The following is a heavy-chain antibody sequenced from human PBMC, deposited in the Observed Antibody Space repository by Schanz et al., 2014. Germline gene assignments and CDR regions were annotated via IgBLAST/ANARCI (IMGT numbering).Heavy chain of an antibody. CDR1: GDSVNSNY. Sequence: QVQLQESGPGLVKPSETLSLTCTVSGDSVNSNYWNWIRQSPGRGLEWIGHFYNPGSTNYNPSLKMRAPISIDTSKNQVSLNRTSVTAADTAVYFCARNKYTSGWYYFDYWGQGVLVTVSS. D-gene: IGHD6-19*01. J-gene: IGHJ4*02. V-gene: IGHV4-59*08. CDR3: ARNKYTSGWYYFDY. CDR2: FYNPGST.